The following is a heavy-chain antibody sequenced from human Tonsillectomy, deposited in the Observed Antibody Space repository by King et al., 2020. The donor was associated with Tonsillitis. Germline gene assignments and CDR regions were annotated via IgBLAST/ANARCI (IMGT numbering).Heavy chain of an antibody. CDR3: ARGAFEYSSSFRLGADY. V-gene: IGHV4-34*01. CDR1: GGSFSGYY. Sequence: VQLQQWGAGLLKPSETLSLTCAVYGGSFSGYYWSWIRQPPGKGLEWIGEINHSGSTNYNPSLKSRVTISVGTSKNQFSLKLSSVTAADTGVYYCARGAFEYSSSFRLGADYWGQGTLVTVSS. D-gene: IGHD6-6*01. J-gene: IGHJ4*02. CDR2: INHSGST.